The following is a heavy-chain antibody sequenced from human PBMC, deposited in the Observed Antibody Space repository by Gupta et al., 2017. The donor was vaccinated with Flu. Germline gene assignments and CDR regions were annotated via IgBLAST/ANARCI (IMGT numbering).Heavy chain of an antibody. D-gene: IGHD3-10*01. Sequence: EVQLVEAGGGLVQRGGSLRLSCSASGFAFSNPAMHWVRQAPGKGLEYVSGISSNGGRTYYADSVKGRFTISRDTSKSTLYLRMSSLRAEDTAVYYCVKNSYEHTRSWDEGDYFGLDVWGQGTTVAVSS. CDR2: ISSNGGRT. CDR3: VKNSYEHTRSWDEGDYFGLDV. J-gene: IGHJ6*02. V-gene: IGHV3-64D*06. CDR1: GFAFSNPA.